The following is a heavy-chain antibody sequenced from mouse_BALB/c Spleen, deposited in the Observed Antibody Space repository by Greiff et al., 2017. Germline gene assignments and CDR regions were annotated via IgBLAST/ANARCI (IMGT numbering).Heavy chain of an antibody. V-gene: IGHV5-17*02. CDR3: ARSPLYYGSSPAWFAY. D-gene: IGHD1-1*01. Sequence: EVQRVESGGGLVQPGGSRKLSCAASGFTFSSFGMHWVRQAPEKGLEWVAYISSGSSTIYYADTVKGRFTISRDNPKNTLFLQMTSLRSEDTAMYYCARSPLYYGSSPAWFAYWGQGTLVTVSA. CDR1: GFTFSSFG. J-gene: IGHJ3*01. CDR2: ISSGSSTI.